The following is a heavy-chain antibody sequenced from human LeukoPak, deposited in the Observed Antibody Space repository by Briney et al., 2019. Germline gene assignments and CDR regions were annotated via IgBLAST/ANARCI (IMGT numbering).Heavy chain of an antibody. Sequence: PGGSLRLSCAASGFTFSNAWMSWVRQAPGKGLEWVGRIKSKTDGGTTDYAAPVKGRFTISRDDSKNTLYLQMNSLKTEDTAVYYCTTDRRYSGSYHPSLVGYMDVWGKGTTVTVSS. D-gene: IGHD1-26*01. CDR3: TTDRRYSGSYHPSLVGYMDV. V-gene: IGHV3-15*01. J-gene: IGHJ6*03. CDR1: GFTFSNAW. CDR2: IKSKTDGGTT.